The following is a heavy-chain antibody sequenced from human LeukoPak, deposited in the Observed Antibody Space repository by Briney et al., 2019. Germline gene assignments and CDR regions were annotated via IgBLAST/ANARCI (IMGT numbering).Heavy chain of an antibody. CDR1: GFTFNNYN. CDR2: ITSSGAYI. D-gene: IGHD1-26*01. V-gene: IGHV3-21*01. J-gene: IGHJ6*03. CDR3: ARDPYSGNYGNYYYYYMDV. Sequence: GGSLRLSCAASGFTFNNYNMNWVRQAPGKALEWVSSITSSGAYIFYADSVKGRFTISRDNAKDSLSLQMNSLGPEDTAVYYCARDPYSGNYGNYYYYYMDVWGKGTTVTISS.